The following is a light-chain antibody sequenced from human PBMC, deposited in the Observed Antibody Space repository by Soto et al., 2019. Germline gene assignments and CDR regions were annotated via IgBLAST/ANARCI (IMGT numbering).Light chain of an antibody. CDR3: QQHNIYWT. CDR1: QSVSSW. CDR2: AIS. Sequence: DIQLTQSPSTLSASVGDRVTITCRASQSVSSWLAWYQQKPGNAPNPLHYAISTLQSGVPSNFSRSGSRNEFLPTISSLEPDYFATYYCQQHNIYWTFGQGTKV. J-gene: IGKJ1*01. V-gene: IGKV1-5*01.